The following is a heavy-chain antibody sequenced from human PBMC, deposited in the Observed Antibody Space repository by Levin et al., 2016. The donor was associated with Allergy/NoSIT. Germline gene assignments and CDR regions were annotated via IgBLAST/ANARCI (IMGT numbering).Heavy chain of an antibody. CDR2: ISSSSSYI. CDR3: ARERGYSYGYSDY. J-gene: IGHJ4*02. V-gene: IGHV3-21*01. D-gene: IGHD5-18*01. Sequence: WIRQPPGKGLEWASSISSSSSYIYYADSVKGRFTISRDNAKNSLYLQMNSLRAEDTAVYYCARERGYSYGYSDYWGQGTLVTVSS.